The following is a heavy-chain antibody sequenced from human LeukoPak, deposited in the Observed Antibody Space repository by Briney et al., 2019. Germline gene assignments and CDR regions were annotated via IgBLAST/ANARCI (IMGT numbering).Heavy chain of an antibody. CDR1: GGSISSYY. Sequence: SETLSLTCTVSGGSISSYYWSWIRQPPGKGLEGIGYIYYSGSTNYNPSLKSRVTISVDTSKNQFSLKLGSVTAADTAVYYCARDHERSSWFDYWGQGTLVTVSS. D-gene: IGHD6-13*01. J-gene: IGHJ4*02. CDR2: IYYSGST. CDR3: ARDHERSSWFDY. V-gene: IGHV4-59*01.